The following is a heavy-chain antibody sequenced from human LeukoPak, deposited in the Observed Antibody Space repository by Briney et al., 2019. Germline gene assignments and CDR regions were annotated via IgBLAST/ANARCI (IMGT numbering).Heavy chain of an antibody. D-gene: IGHD6-6*01. CDR1: GYTFTSYA. CDR2: INAGNGNT. Sequence: ASVKVSCKASGYTFTSYAMHWVRQAPGQRLEWMGWINAGNGNTKYSQKFQGRVTITRDTSASTAYMELSSLRSEDTAVYYCARDFGSSPARRALHWGQGTLVTVSS. J-gene: IGHJ4*02. V-gene: IGHV1-3*01. CDR3: ARDFGSSPARRALH.